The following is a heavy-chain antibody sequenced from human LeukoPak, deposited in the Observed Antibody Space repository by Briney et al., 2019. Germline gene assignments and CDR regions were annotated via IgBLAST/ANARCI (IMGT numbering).Heavy chain of an antibody. Sequence: SETQSLTCTVSGCSISSYYWSWIRQHPGKGLEWIGYIYFRGSTYYNTSLKSQVTISVDRSKNQFSLKLTSVTAADTAVYYCARDSSYITSTGYYYYGMDVWGQGTTVTVSS. CDR1: GCSISSYY. J-gene: IGHJ6*02. CDR2: IYFRGST. V-gene: IGHV4-59*06. CDR3: ARDSSYITSTGYYYYGMDV. D-gene: IGHD3-9*01.